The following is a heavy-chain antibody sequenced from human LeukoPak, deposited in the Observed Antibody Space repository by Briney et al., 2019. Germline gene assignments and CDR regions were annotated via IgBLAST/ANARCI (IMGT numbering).Heavy chain of an antibody. CDR2: IKQDGSEK. D-gene: IGHD6-13*01. Sequence: GGSLRLSCAVSGFTFSSYWMTWVRQAPGKGLEWVANIKQDGSEKYYVESVKGRFTISRDNAKNSLYLQMNSLRAEDTAVYYCARRIAATATGGYFDYWGQGTLVTVSS. CDR1: GFTFSSYW. J-gene: IGHJ4*02. V-gene: IGHV3-7*02. CDR3: ARRIAATATGGYFDY.